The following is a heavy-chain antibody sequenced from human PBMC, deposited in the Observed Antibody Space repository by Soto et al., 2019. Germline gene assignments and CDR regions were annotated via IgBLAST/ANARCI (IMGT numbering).Heavy chain of an antibody. D-gene: IGHD3-3*01. CDR2: INAGNGDT. Sequence: QVELVQSGTEVKKPGASVKIPCKASDYTFTDYAIHWLRQAPGHRLEWMGWINAGNGDTKYSQKFQDRLTITRDTSANTAYNGLTNLTSEDTALYFCARSVTIFGVVSDTPFDLWGRGSLVSVSS. J-gene: IGHJ2*01. V-gene: IGHV1-3*01. CDR1: DYTFTDYA. CDR3: ARSVTIFGVVSDTPFDL.